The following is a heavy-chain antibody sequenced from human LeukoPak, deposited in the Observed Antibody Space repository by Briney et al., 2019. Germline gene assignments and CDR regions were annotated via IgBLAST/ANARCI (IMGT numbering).Heavy chain of an antibody. D-gene: IGHD1-26*01. V-gene: IGHV3-23*01. CDR3: AKDNFGIVGATDVLDY. Sequence: QTGGSLRLSCAASGLTFSNYAMTWVRQAPGKGLEWVSAISTNGDRTYYADSVKGRFTVSRDNFKNTLYLQMNSLRAEDTALYYCAKDNFGIVGATDVLDYWGQGTLVTVSS. CDR2: ISTNGDRT. CDR1: GLTFSNYA. J-gene: IGHJ4*02.